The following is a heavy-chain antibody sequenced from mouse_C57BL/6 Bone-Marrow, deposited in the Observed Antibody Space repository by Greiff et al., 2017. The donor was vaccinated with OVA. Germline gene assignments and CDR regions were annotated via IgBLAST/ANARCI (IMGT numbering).Heavy chain of an antibody. CDR2: IYPGDGDT. D-gene: IGHD4-1*01. CDR3: SGEGNWSYYYAMDY. CDR1: GYAFSSYW. J-gene: IGHJ4*01. Sequence: VQLQQSGAELVKPGASVKISCKASGYAFSSYWMNWVKQRPGKGLEWIGQIYPGDGDTNYNGKFKDKATLIADQSSSTAYMQLSSLTSDDSAVYFCSGEGNWSYYYAMDYWGQGTSVTVSS. V-gene: IGHV1-80*01.